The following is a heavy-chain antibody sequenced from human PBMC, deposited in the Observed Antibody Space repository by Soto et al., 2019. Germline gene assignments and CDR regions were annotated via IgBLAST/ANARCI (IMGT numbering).Heavy chain of an antibody. D-gene: IGHD2-15*01. CDR2: IFHSGNT. CDR3: ARAHAPTLPFDY. Sequence: SETLSLTCTVSGGSMRNVYWSWVRQPPGKGLEWIGFIFHSGNTKYNPSLKSRVTISIDTSKNQFSLSLNSVTAADTAVYFCARAHAPTLPFDYWGQGTLVTVSS. CDR1: GGSMRNVY. V-gene: IGHV4-59*01. J-gene: IGHJ4*02.